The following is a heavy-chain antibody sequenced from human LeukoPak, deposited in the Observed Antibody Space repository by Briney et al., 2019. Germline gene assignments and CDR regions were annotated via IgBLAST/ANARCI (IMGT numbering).Heavy chain of an antibody. J-gene: IGHJ6*02. CDR3: AKGSYGYYYGMDV. Sequence: PSETLSLTCTVSGGSISNNYWSWIRQPPGKGLEWVGYIYNSGSTNYNPSLKSRFTISVDTSKNQFSLKLSSVTAADTAVYYCAKGSYGYYYGMDVWGHGTTVTVSS. V-gene: IGHV4-59*01. CDR1: GGSISNNY. D-gene: IGHD5-18*01. CDR2: IYNSGST.